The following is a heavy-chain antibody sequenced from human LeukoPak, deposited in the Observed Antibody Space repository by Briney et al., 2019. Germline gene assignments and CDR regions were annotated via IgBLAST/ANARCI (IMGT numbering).Heavy chain of an antibody. D-gene: IGHD3-3*01. Sequence: PGGSLRLSCAASGFTFSNAWMSWVRQAPGKGLEWVGRIKSKTDGGTTDYAAPVKGRFTISRDDSKNTLYLQMNSLKTEDTAVYFFITGPYDFWGGYLIEPNYGGQGTLVTVSA. CDR2: IKSKTDGGTT. J-gene: IGHJ4*02. CDR3: ITGPYDFWGGYLIEPNY. V-gene: IGHV3-15*01. CDR1: GFTFSNAW.